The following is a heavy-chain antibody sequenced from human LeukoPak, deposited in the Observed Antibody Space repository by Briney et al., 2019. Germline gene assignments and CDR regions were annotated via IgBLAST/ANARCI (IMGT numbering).Heavy chain of an antibody. CDR3: TRHAPVPVIGHGMGV. D-gene: IGHD3-10*01. Sequence: PSETLPLTCSVSGGSLITYYWSWIRQPPGKGLEWIGYIYYTGITKYSPSLTSRVTMSVDTSKNQFSLKLTSVTAADTAVYYCTRHAPVPVIGHGMGVWGQGTTVTVSS. CDR1: GGSLITYY. J-gene: IGHJ6*02. CDR2: IYYTGIT. V-gene: IGHV4-59*08.